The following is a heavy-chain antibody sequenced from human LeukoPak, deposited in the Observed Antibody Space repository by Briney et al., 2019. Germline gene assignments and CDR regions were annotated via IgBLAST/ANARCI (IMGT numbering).Heavy chain of an antibody. CDR3: ARARDWAGYSYGFYY. Sequence: ASVKVSCKASGGTFSSYAISWVRQAPGQGLEWMGGIIPIFDTANYAQKFQGRVTITADESTSTAYMELSSLRSEDTAVYYCARARDWAGYSYGFYYWGQGTLVTVSS. J-gene: IGHJ4*02. CDR2: IIPIFDTA. V-gene: IGHV1-69*13. D-gene: IGHD5-18*01. CDR1: GGTFSSYA.